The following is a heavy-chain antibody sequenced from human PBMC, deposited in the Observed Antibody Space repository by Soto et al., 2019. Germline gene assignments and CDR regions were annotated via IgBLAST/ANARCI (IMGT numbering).Heavy chain of an antibody. V-gene: IGHV5-51*01. CDR2: IYPGDSDT. Sequence: PRESLKISCKGSGYSFTSYWIGWVRQMPGKGLEWMGIIYPGDSDTRYSPSFQGQVTISADKSISTAYLQWSSLKASDTAMYYCARLGGDCSSTSCYDYYMDVWGKGTTVTSP. CDR1: GYSFTSYW. J-gene: IGHJ6*03. CDR3: ARLGGDCSSTSCYDYYMDV. D-gene: IGHD2-2*01.